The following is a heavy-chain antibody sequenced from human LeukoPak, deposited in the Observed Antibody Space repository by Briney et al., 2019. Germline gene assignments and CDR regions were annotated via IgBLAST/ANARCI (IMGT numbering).Heavy chain of an antibody. CDR1: GFIFSSHA. D-gene: IGHD6-13*01. CDR2: ISDDGKKK. Sequence: PGGSLRLSCAASGFIFSSHAMHWVRQAPGKGLEWVAVISDDGKKKYYADSVKGRFTISRDNSKNTLYLQLNSLRTEDTAVYYCVRERIPTTGTGWFDPWGQGTLVTVSS. J-gene: IGHJ5*02. CDR3: VRERIPTTGTGWFDP. V-gene: IGHV3-30*04.